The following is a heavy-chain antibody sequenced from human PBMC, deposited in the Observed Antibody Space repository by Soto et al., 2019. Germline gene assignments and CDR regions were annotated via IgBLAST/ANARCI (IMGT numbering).Heavy chain of an antibody. CDR1: GGSISSGGYY. Sequence: QVQLQESGPGLVKPSQTLSLTCTVSGGSISSGGYYWSWIRQHPGKGLEWIGYIYYSGSTYYNPSLQSRVTISVDTSKNQCSLKLSSVTAADTAVYYCAKTGPGSYLSLDYWGQGTLLTVSS. CDR2: IYYSGST. D-gene: IGHD1-26*01. V-gene: IGHV4-31*03. J-gene: IGHJ4*02. CDR3: AKTGPGSYLSLDY.